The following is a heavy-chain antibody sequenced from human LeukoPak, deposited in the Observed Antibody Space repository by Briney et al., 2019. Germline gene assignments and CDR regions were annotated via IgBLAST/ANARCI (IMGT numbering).Heavy chain of an antibody. J-gene: IGHJ2*01. CDR2: VYSTGST. V-gene: IGHV4-59*01. D-gene: IGHD3-10*01. CDR3: VRKWSFWYFDP. Sequence: SETLSLTCNVSGGSMSNIFWTWMRQPPGKGLEWIGHVYSTGSTNYNPSLKGRVTISIDMSKNQFSLRLSSVTAADTAIYYCVRKWSFWYFDPWGRGTLVTVSS. CDR1: GGSMSNIF.